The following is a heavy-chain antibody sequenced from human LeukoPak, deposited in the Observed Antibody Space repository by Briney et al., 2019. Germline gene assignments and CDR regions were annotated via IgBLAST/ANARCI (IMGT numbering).Heavy chain of an antibody. CDR1: GGSISSGGYY. J-gene: IGHJ4*02. CDR3: AREYYDSSGYNSFDY. D-gene: IGHD3-22*01. V-gene: IGHV4-31*03. CDR2: IYYSGST. Sequence: SETLSLTCTVSGGSISSGGYYWSWIRQHPGKGLEWIGYIYYSGSTYYNPSLKGRVTISVDTSKNQFSLKLSSVTAADTAVYYCAREYYDSSGYNSFDYWGQGTLVTVSS.